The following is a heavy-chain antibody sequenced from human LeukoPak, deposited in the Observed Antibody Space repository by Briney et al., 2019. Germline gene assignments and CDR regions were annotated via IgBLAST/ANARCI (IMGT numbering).Heavy chain of an antibody. CDR1: GFTFSSYW. Sequence: GGSLRLSCAASGFTFSSYWMSWVRQAPGKGLEWVANIKEDGSRNHYVDSVKGRFTISRDNAKSSLYLQMNSLRAEDTAVYYCARDRRGVDRYYFDYWGQGTLVTVSS. J-gene: IGHJ4*02. CDR3: ARDRRGVDRYYFDY. D-gene: IGHD3-10*01. V-gene: IGHV3-7*05. CDR2: IKEDGSRN.